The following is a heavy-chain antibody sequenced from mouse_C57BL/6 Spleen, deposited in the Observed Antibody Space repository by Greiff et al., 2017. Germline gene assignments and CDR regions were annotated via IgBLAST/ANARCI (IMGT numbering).Heavy chain of an antibody. CDR2: IHPNSGST. D-gene: IGHD2-1*01. J-gene: IGHJ4*01. Sequence: VQLQQPGAELVKPGASVKLSCKASGYTFTSYWMHWVKQRPGQGLEWIGMIHPNSGSTNYNEKFKSKATLTVDKSSSTAYMQLSSLTSEDSAVYYCARANVTIYDAMDYWGQGTSVTVAS. CDR3: ARANVTIYDAMDY. CDR1: GYTFTSYW. V-gene: IGHV1-64*01.